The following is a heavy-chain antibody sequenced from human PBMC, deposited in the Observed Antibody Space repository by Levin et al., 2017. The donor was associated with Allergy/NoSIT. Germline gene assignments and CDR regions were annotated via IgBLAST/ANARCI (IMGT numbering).Heavy chain of an antibody. J-gene: IGHJ5*02. CDR3: ARGRRLAGSVSRTRGLDL. D-gene: IGHD6-19*01. CDR1: SGSFSDYY. V-gene: IGHV4-34*01. Sequence: PSETLSLTCAVYSGSFSDYYWSWIRQPPGKGLEWIGDIHHSGGSNYNPSLKSRVTISVDMSKNQLSLKLTSATASDTAVYYCARGRRLAGSVSRTRGLDLWGQGTLVTVSS. CDR2: IHHSGGS.